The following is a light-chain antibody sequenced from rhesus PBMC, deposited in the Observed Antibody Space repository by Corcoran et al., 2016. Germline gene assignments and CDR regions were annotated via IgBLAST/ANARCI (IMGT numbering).Light chain of an antibody. Sequence: DIQMSQSPSSLSASVGDTVTITCRASQVINNALAWYQQRPGKAPKLLIYGASNLKSGVPSRFSGSRSVTDFTLTVSSLQPEDFATYYCQQGYGAPYSFGQGTKVEIK. CDR1: QVINNA. CDR2: GAS. CDR3: QQGYGAPYS. J-gene: IGKJ2*01. V-gene: IGKV1-33*01.